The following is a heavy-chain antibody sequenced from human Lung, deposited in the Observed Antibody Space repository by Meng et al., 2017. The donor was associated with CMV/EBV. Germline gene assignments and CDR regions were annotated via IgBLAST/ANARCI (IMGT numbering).Heavy chain of an antibody. CDR3: ARDLDIGYGMDV. J-gene: IGHJ6*02. V-gene: IGHV4-61*01. CDR1: GGSISSSNYF. D-gene: IGHD2-15*01. Sequence: GSLRLSCTVSGGSISSSNYFWGWIRQPPGKGLEWIGYIYYSGSTNYNPSLKSRVTISVDTSKNQFSLKLSSVTAADTAVYYCARDLDIGYGMDVWGQGTTVTVSS. CDR2: IYYSGST.